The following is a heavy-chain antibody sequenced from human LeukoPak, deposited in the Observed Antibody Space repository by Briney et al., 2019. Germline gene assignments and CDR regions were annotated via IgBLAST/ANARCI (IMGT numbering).Heavy chain of an antibody. CDR3: ASPTTELDNDAFDI. CDR1: GFTFSSYA. D-gene: IGHD4-17*01. V-gene: IGHV3-30*04. CDR2: MSSDGSNK. Sequence: PGRCMRLSCAASGFTFSSYAMHWVRQAPGKWLEWVAVMSSDGSNKYYADSVKGRFTISRDNSKNTLYLQMNSLRAEDTAVYYCASPTTELDNDAFDIWGQGTMVTVSS. J-gene: IGHJ3*02.